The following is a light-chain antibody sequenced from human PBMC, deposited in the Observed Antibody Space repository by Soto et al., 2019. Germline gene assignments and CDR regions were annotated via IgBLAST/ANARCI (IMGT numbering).Light chain of an antibody. CDR2: GAS. Sequence: ISLDQLAGILSLTAAQRATLSCRASQSVSNDFLAWYQQKPGQAPRLLIYGASTRATDVPDRFSGSGSGADFTLSISRLEPEDFAVYYCQQYGSSPFTFGQGTKVDIK. CDR3: QQYGSSPFT. CDR1: QSVSNDF. V-gene: IGKV3-20*01. J-gene: IGKJ3*01.